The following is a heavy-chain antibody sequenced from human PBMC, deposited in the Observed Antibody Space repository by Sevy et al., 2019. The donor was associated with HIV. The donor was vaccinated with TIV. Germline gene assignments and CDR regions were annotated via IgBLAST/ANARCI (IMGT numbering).Heavy chain of an antibody. CDR3: AKDRVVTTAAYYYYYMDV. CDR2: ISWNSGSI. CDR1: GFTFDDYA. V-gene: IGHV3-9*01. J-gene: IGHJ6*03. Sequence: GGSLRLSCAASGFTFDDYAMHWVRQAPGKGLEWVSGISWNSGSIGYADSVKGRFTISRDNAKNALYLQMNTLRGEDTALYYCAKDRVVTTAAYYYYYMDVWGKGTTVTVSS. D-gene: IGHD4-4*01.